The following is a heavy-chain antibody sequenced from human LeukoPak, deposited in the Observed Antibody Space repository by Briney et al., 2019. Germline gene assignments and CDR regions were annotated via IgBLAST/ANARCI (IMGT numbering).Heavy chain of an antibody. CDR3: ASQGYDSSGYAFDI. Sequence: SETLSLTCTVSGGSISSYYWSWIRQPPGKGLDWIGYIYYSGSTNYNPSLKSRVTISVDTSKNQFSLKLSSVTAADTAVYYCASQGYDSSGYAFDIWGQGTMVTVSS. CDR1: GGSISSYY. CDR2: IYYSGST. D-gene: IGHD3-22*01. J-gene: IGHJ3*02. V-gene: IGHV4-59*01.